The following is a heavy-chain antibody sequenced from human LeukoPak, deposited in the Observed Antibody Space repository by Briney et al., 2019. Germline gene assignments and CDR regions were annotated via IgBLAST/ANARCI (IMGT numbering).Heavy chain of an antibody. D-gene: IGHD6-19*01. J-gene: IGHJ4*02. Sequence: GGSLRLSCAASGFTFDDYGMSWVRQAPGKGLEWVSGINWNGGSTGYADSVKGRFTISRDNAKNSLYLQMNSLRAEDTALYYCARDLRGSSGFYWDYWGQGTLVTVSS. CDR3: ARDLRGSSGFYWDY. CDR2: INWNGGST. V-gene: IGHV3-20*04. CDR1: GFTFDDYG.